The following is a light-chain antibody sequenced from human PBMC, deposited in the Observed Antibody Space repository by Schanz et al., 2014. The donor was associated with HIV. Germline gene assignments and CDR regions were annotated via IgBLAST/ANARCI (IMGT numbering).Light chain of an antibody. CDR3: QQSYSTPIT. J-gene: IGKJ5*01. V-gene: IGKV3-15*01. Sequence: EIVLTQSPGTLSLSPGERATLSCRTSQSVSSNLAWYQQKPGQAPRLLIYGASTRATGIPARFSGSGSGTEFTLTISSLQSEDFAVYYCQQSYSTPITFGQGTRLEIK. CDR1: QSVSSN. CDR2: GAS.